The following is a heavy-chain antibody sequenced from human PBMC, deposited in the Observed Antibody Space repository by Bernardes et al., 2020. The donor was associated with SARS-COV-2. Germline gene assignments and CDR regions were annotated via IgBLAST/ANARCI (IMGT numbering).Heavy chain of an antibody. CDR3: ARVVAARQHTSDY. CDR1: GFTFSSYS. Sequence: GGSLRLSCAASGFTFSSYSMNWVRQAPGKGLEWVSSISSSSSYIYYADSVKGRFTISRDNAKNSLYLQMNSLRAEDTAVYYCARVVAARQHTSDYWGQGTLVTVSS. CDR2: ISSSSSYI. J-gene: IGHJ4*02. D-gene: IGHD6-6*01. V-gene: IGHV3-21*01.